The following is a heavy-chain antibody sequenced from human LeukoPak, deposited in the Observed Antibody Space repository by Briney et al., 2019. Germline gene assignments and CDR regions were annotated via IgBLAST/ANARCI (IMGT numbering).Heavy chain of an antibody. V-gene: IGHV3-30*04. CDR2: ISSDGSTQ. CDR1: GFTFSGYA. CDR3: ARVVVDTAMADAFDI. J-gene: IGHJ3*02. Sequence: PGRSLRLSCVASGFTFSGYAMHWVRQAPGKGLEWVAVISSDGSTQYYADSVKGRFTMSRDNSKNTMYLQMNSLRAEDTAVYYCARVVVDTAMADAFDIWGQGTMVTVSS. D-gene: IGHD5-18*01.